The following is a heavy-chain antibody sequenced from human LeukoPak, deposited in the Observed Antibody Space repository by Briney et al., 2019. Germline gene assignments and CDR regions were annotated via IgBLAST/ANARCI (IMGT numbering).Heavy chain of an antibody. Sequence: GESLKISCKGSGYSFTSYWIGWVRQMPGKGLEWMGIIYPGDSDTGYSPSFQGQVTISADKSISTAYLQWSSLKASDTAMYYCARRVAGDYVWGSYRYTYFDYWGQGTLVTVSS. CDR1: GYSFTSYW. J-gene: IGHJ4*02. V-gene: IGHV5-51*01. D-gene: IGHD3-16*02. CDR2: IYPGDSDT. CDR3: ARRVAGDYVWGSYRYTYFDY.